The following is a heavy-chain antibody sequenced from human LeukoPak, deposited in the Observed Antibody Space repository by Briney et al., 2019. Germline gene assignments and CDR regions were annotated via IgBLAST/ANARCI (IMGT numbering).Heavy chain of an antibody. Sequence: ASVKVSCKASGGTFSSYAISWVRQAPGQGLEWMGGIIPIFGTANYAQKFQGRITITADESTSTAYMELSSLRSEDTAVYYCAGPPSGSYGSSGYYRPYYFDYWGQGTLVTVSS. J-gene: IGHJ4*02. CDR3: AGPPSGSYGSSGYYRPYYFDY. D-gene: IGHD3-22*01. V-gene: IGHV1-69*13. CDR1: GGTFSSYA. CDR2: IIPIFGTA.